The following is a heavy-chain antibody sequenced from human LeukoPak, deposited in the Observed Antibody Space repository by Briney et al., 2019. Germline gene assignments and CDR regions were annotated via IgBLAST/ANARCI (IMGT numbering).Heavy chain of an antibody. CDR2: IIPIFGTA. CDR3: ARVVLKGVDAFDI. CDR1: GGTFSSYA. D-gene: IGHD2-21*01. Sequence: SVKVSCKASGGTFSSYAISWVRQAPGQGLEWMGGIIPIFGTANYAQKFQGRVTITADESTSTAYMELSSLRSEDTAVYYCARVVLKGVDAFDIWGQGTMVTVSS. J-gene: IGHJ3*02. V-gene: IGHV1-69*13.